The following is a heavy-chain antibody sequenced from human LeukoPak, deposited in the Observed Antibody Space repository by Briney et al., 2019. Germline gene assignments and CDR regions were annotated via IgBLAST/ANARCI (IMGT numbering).Heavy chain of an antibody. Sequence: GGSLRLSCAASGFSFSSYGMHWVRQAPGKGLEWVAVISYYGDNKYHADSVKGRFTISRDNSKYTLYLQMNSLRDEDTAVYYCAKENRYRGNYGFDCWGQGTLVTVSS. D-gene: IGHD1-26*01. CDR2: ISYYGDNK. J-gene: IGHJ4*02. CDR3: AKENRYRGNYGFDC. V-gene: IGHV3-30*18. CDR1: GFSFSSYG.